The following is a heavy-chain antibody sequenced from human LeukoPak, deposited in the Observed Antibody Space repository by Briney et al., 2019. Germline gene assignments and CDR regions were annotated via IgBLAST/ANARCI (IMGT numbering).Heavy chain of an antibody. Sequence: ETLSLTCTVSGGSISSYYWSWIRQPPGKGLEWVSAISGRDDSTYYADSVKGRFTISRDTSKNTLYLQMNSLRAEDTAVYYCAKWGDYDVLTGYYDSDYWGQGTLVTVSS. CDR1: GGSISSYY. J-gene: IGHJ4*02. D-gene: IGHD3-9*01. V-gene: IGHV3-23*01. CDR3: AKWGDYDVLTGYYDSDY. CDR2: ISGRDDST.